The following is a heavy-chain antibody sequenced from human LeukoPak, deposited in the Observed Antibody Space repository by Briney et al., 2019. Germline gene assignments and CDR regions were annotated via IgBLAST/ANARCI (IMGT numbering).Heavy chain of an antibody. J-gene: IGHJ4*02. V-gene: IGHV3-30*04. CDR2: ISYDGSNK. CDR3: ARVVSTAALDY. CDR1: GFTFSSYA. Sequence: PGRSLRLSCAASGFTFSSYAMHWVRQAPGKGLEWVAVISYDGSNKYYADSVKGRFTISRDNSKNTLYLQMNSLRAEDTAVYYCARVVSTAALDYWGQGTLVTVSS. D-gene: IGHD6-13*01.